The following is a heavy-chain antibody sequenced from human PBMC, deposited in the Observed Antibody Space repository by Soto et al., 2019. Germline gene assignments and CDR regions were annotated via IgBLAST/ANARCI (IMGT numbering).Heavy chain of an antibody. D-gene: IGHD3-10*01. CDR3: ARCGSGGSGSQTFDP. CDR2: INHSGST. J-gene: IGHJ5*02. Sequence: QVQLQQWGAGLLKPSETLSLTCAVYGGSFSGYYWSWIRQPPGKGLEWIGEINHSGSTNYNPSLKRRVTISVDTSKNQFSLKLSSVTAADTAVYYCARCGSGGSGSQTFDPWGQGTLVTVSS. V-gene: IGHV4-34*01. CDR1: GGSFSGYY.